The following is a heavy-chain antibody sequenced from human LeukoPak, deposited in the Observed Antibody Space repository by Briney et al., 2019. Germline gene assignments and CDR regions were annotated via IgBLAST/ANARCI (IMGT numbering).Heavy chain of an antibody. J-gene: IGHJ4*02. CDR3: ARGGEDTAMVLFDY. CDR1: GGSISSSSYY. Sequence: SETLSLTCTVSGGSISSSSYYWGWIRQPPGKGLEWIGSIYYSGSTYYNPSLKSRVTISVDTSKNQFSLKPSSVTAADTAVYYCARGGEDTAMVLFDYWGQGTLVTVSS. CDR2: IYYSGST. D-gene: IGHD5-18*01. V-gene: IGHV4-39*07.